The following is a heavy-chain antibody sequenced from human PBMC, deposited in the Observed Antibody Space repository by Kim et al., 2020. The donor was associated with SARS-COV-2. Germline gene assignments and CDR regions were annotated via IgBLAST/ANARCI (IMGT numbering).Heavy chain of an antibody. D-gene: IGHD6-13*01. V-gene: IGHV1-2*02. J-gene: IGHJ5*02. CDR3: ARVQGSSWYNWFDP. Sequence: AQKFQGRVTMTRDTSISTAYMELSRLRSDDTAVYYCARVQGSSWYNWFDPWGQGTLVTVSS.